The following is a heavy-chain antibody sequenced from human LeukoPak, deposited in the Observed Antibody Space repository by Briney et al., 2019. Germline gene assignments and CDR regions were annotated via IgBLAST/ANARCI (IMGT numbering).Heavy chain of an antibody. CDR3: ARDDYGDYSYYYSGMDV. J-gene: IGHJ6*02. D-gene: IGHD4-17*01. V-gene: IGHV3-30*04. CDR2: ISYDGSNK. Sequence: GRALRLSCAASGFTFSSYAMHWVRQAPGKGLEGVAVISYDGSNKYYADSVKGRFTLSRDNSNNTLYLQMNSLRAEDTAVYYCARDDYGDYSYYYSGMDVWGQGTTVTVSS. CDR1: GFTFSSYA.